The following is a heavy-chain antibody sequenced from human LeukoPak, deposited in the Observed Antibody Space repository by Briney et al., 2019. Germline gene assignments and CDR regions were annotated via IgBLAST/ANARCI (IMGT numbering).Heavy chain of an antibody. D-gene: IGHD5-12*01. CDR2: IYTSGST. CDR1: GGSISSSSYY. V-gene: IGHV4-39*07. J-gene: IGHJ5*02. CDR3: ARDGGFGKWISEGPGGWFDP. Sequence: NPSETLSLTCTVSGGSISSSSYYWGWIRQPPGKGLEWIGRIYTSGSTNYNPSLKSRVTMSVDTSKNQFSLKLSSVTAADTAVYYCARDGGFGKWISEGPGGWFDPWGQGTLVTVSS.